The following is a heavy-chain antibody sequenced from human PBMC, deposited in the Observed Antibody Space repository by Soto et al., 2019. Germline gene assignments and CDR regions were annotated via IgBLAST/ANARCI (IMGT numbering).Heavy chain of an antibody. CDR2: INAGNGNT. CDR3: ARGDSPYYGDYVDY. Sequence: RASVKVSCKASGYTFTSYAMHWVRQAPGQRLEWMGWINAGNGNTKYSQKFQGRVTITRDTSASTAYMELSSLRSEDTAVYYCARGDSPYYGDYVDYWGQGTLVTVS. CDR1: GYTFTSYA. J-gene: IGHJ4*02. V-gene: IGHV1-3*01. D-gene: IGHD4-17*01.